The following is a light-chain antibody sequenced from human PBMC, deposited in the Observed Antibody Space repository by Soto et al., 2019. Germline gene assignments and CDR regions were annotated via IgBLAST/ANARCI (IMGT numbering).Light chain of an antibody. V-gene: IGLV1-36*01. J-gene: IGLJ3*02. CDR1: SSNIGANP. CDR2: YDD. Sequence: QAVVTQPPSVSEAPRQRATISCSGSSSNIGANPVNWYQQLPGKAPKLLIYYDDLVPSGVSDRFSGSKSGTSASLAISGLQSEDEADYYCATWDDSLNGWVFGGGTKLTVL. CDR3: ATWDDSLNGWV.